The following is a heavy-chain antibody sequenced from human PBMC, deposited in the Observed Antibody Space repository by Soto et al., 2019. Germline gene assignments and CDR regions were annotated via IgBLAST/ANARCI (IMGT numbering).Heavy chain of an antibody. CDR1: GFTFSDYY. D-gene: IGHD4-17*01. J-gene: IGHJ6*02. V-gene: IGHV3-11*01. Sequence: QVQLVESGGGLVKPGGSLRLSCAASGFTFSDYYMSWIRQAPGKGLEWVSYISSSGSTIYYADSVMGRFTISRDNAKNSLYLQINSLRAEDTAVYYCARDRNTVTVYYYYGMDVWGQGTTVTVSS. CDR3: ARDRNTVTVYYYYGMDV. CDR2: ISSSGSTI.